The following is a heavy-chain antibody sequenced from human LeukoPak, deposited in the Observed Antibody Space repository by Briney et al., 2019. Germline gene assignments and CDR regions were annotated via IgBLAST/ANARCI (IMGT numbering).Heavy chain of an antibody. CDR1: GFTFTSYT. V-gene: IGHV1-3*03. D-gene: IGHD1-14*01. Sequence: ASVKVSCKASGFTFTSYTIHWVRQAPGQSLEWMGWISVGRGDSKCSQEFQGRVTLTRDTSATTAYLEVSSLRPEDMAVYYCARERGIRDAFDFWGQGTMVTVSS. CDR2: ISVGRGDS. CDR3: ARERGIRDAFDF. J-gene: IGHJ3*01.